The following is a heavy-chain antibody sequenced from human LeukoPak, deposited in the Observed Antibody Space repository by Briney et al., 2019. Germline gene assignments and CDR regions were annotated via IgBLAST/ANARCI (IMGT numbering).Heavy chain of an antibody. CDR1: GGSISNYY. Sequence: SETLSLTCTVSGGSISNYYWTWIRQPPGKGLEWIGYIYYTGSTNYNPSLKSRVTISVDTSLNQFSLKLSSVTAADTAVYYCARRSDYYDILILWGQGTMVTVSS. J-gene: IGHJ3*01. CDR2: IYYTGST. V-gene: IGHV4-59*01. CDR3: ARRSDYYDILIL. D-gene: IGHD3-22*01.